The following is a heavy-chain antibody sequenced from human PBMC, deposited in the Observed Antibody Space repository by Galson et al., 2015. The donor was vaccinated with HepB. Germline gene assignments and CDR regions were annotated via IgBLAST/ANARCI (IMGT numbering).Heavy chain of an antibody. CDR3: ARETPDTYYFDY. Sequence: SVKVSCKASGYTLTNYRFHWVRQAPGQGPEWMGKIFAGGGSTRYAERFQGRVTLTRDSSTSTIYMEVSSLRSDDTAVYYCARETPDTYYFDYWGQGTLVTVSS. V-gene: IGHV1-46*01. D-gene: IGHD2-15*01. CDR1: GYTLTNYR. CDR2: IFAGGGST. J-gene: IGHJ4*02.